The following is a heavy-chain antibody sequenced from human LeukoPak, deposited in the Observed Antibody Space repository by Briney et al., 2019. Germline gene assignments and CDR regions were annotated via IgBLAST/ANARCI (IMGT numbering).Heavy chain of an antibody. J-gene: IGHJ4*02. CDR1: GFTFDDYA. D-gene: IGHD6-19*01. CDR3: AKGSSGWYYYFDY. V-gene: IGHV3-9*03. Sequence: PGGSLRLSCSASGFTFDDYAMHWVRQAPGKGREWVSGISRNSGSIGYADSVKDRFTISRDNAKNSLYLQMNSPRAEDMALYYCAKGSSGWYYYFDYWGQGTLVTVSS. CDR2: ISRNSGSI.